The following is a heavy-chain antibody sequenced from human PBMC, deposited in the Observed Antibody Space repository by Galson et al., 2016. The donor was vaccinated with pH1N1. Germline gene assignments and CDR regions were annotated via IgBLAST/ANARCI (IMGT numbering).Heavy chain of an antibody. Sequence: EWVAGISYDGSDKYYADSVKGRFTVSRDNSKNTLFLQMNSLRTEDTAVYYCAKDHSVFDLQIDYWGQGTLVTVSS. V-gene: IGHV3-30*18. J-gene: IGHJ4*02. CDR2: ISYDGSDK. D-gene: IGHD3-9*01. CDR3: AKDHSVFDLQIDY.